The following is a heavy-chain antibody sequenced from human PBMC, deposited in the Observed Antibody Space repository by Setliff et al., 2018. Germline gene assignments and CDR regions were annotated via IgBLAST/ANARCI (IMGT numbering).Heavy chain of an antibody. J-gene: IGHJ4*02. CDR2: SIPMYRTT. CDR3: ATGPDIGEFGGDYFNY. Sequence: SVKVSCKASGGTFSRYAISWVRQAPGQGLEWMGGSIPMYRTTKYAQKFQGRVTITTDESTTTAYMELSSLRSEDTAVYYCATGPDIGEFGGDYFNYWGQGTLVTVSS. D-gene: IGHD2-15*01. CDR1: GGTFSRYA. V-gene: IGHV1-69*05.